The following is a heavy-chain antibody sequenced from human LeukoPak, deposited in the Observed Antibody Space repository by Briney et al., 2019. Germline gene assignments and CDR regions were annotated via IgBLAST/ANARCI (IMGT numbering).Heavy chain of an antibody. CDR1: GFTFSTYW. J-gene: IGHJ4*02. V-gene: IGHV3-7*01. CDR3: ARDPGGYVSYFDY. Sequence: GGSLRLSCAASGFTFSTYWMSWVRQAPGKGLEWVANIKQDGSEKYYVDSVKDRFTISRDNAKNSLYLQMNSLRVEDTAVYYCARDPGGYVSYFDYWGQGTLVTVSS. D-gene: IGHD5-12*01. CDR2: IKQDGSEK.